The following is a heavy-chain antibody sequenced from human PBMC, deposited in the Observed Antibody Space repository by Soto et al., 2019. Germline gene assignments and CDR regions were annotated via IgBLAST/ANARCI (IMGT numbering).Heavy chain of an antibody. CDR2: IYYSGST. V-gene: IGHV4-59*01. Sequence: KGLEWIGYIYYSGSTNYNPSLKSRVTISVDTSKNQFSLKLSSVTAADTAVYYCARAVAGLAGFDIWGQPTL. D-gene: IGHD6-19*01. CDR3: ARAVAGLAGFDI. J-gene: IGHJ5*02.